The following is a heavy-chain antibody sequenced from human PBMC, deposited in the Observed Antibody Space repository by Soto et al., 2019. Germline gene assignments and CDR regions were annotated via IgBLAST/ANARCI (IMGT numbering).Heavy chain of an antibody. CDR2: ISYDGSNN. CDR3: ARDRRAVLDY. D-gene: IGHD6-19*01. V-gene: IGHV3-33*05. Sequence: RQAPGKGLEWVAVISYDGSNNYYGDSVKGRFTISRDNAKNSLYLQMNSLRAEDTAVYYCARDRRAVLDYWGQGTLVTVSS. J-gene: IGHJ4*02.